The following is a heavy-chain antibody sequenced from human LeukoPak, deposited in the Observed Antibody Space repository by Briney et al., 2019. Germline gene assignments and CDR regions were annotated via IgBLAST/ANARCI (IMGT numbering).Heavy chain of an antibody. D-gene: IGHD3-10*01. Sequence: GGSLRLSCAASGFTFSNGWMNWVRQAPGKGLEWVGRVKSKTDGGTTDYDESVKGRFSVSRDDSKNTLYLEMNNLKTEDTVVYYCTASHYYGSGSPTFDYWGQGTLVTVSS. CDR1: GFTFSNGW. CDR2: VKSKTDGGTT. J-gene: IGHJ4*02. V-gene: IGHV3-15*01. CDR3: TASHYYGSGSPTFDY.